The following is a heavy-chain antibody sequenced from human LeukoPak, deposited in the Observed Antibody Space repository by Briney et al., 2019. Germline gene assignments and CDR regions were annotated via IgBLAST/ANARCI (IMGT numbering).Heavy chain of an antibody. CDR3: AKYGYLGARGGKFDY. CDR1: GFTFSSYA. J-gene: IGHJ4*02. CDR2: ISGSGGST. Sequence: PGGSLRLSCAASGFTFSSYAMSWVRQAPGKGLEWVSAISGSGGSTYYADSVKGRFTLSRDNSKNTLYLQMNSLRAEDTSVYYCAKYGYLGARGGKFDYWGQGTLVTVSS. V-gene: IGHV3-23*01. D-gene: IGHD5-24*01.